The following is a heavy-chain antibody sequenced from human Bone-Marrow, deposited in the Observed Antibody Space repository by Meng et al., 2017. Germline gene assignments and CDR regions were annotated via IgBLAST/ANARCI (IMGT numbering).Heavy chain of an antibody. CDR2: ISSSSSYI. CDR1: GFTFSSYS. V-gene: IGHV3-21*01. Sequence: EVQLVESGGGLVKPGGSLRLSCAASGFTFSSYSMNWVRQAPGKGLEWVSSISSSSSYIYYADSVKGRFTISRDNAKNTLYLQMNSLRAEDTAVYYCAAAWELLPPGYWGQGTLVTVSS. D-gene: IGHD1-26*01. CDR3: AAAWELLPPGY. J-gene: IGHJ4*02.